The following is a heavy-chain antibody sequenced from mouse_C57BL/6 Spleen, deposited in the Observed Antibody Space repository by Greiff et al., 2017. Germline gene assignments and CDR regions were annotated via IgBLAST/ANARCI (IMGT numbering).Heavy chain of an antibody. CDR1: GYTFTSYW. CDR2: IDPSDSYT. Sequence: QVQLQQPGAELVMPGASVKLSCKASGYTFTSYWMHWVKQRPGQGLEWIGAIDPSDSYTNYNPKFQGKSTLTVDKSSSTAYMQLSSLTAEDSAVYYGARRWGRRSFDYWGQGTTLTVSS. CDR3: ARRWGRRSFDY. V-gene: IGHV1-69*01. J-gene: IGHJ2*01. D-gene: IGHD2-3*01.